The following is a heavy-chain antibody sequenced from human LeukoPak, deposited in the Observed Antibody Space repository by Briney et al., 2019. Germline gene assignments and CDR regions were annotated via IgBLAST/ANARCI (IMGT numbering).Heavy chain of an antibody. Sequence: SETLSLTCTVSGGSISSYYWSWIRQPAGKGLEWIGRIYTSGSTNYNPSLKSRVTMSVDTSKNQFSLKLSSVTAADTAVYYCARTYYSDSRNYIRFDPWGQGTLVTVSS. CDR3: ARTYYSDSRNYIRFDP. D-gene: IGHD3-10*01. J-gene: IGHJ5*02. V-gene: IGHV4-4*07. CDR1: GGSISSYY. CDR2: IYTSGST.